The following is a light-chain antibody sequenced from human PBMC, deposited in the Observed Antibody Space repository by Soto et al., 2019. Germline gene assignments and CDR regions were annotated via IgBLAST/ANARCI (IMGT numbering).Light chain of an antibody. J-gene: IGLJ2*01. CDR2: EVS. CDR3: CSYSGSSTVV. V-gene: IGLV2-23*02. CDR1: SSDVGSYNL. Sequence: QSALTQPASVSGSPGQSITISCTGTSSDVGSYNLVSWYQQHPGKAPKLMIYEVSKRPSGVSNRFSGSKSGNTASLTISGLQADEEYDYYCCSYSGSSTVVFGGGTKVTVL.